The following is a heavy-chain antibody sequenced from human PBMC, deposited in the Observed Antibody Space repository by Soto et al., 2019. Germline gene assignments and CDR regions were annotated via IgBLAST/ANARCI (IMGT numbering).Heavy chain of an antibody. CDR2: TYYRSKWYS. V-gene: IGHV6-1*01. Sequence: PSQTLSLTCDISGDSVSSHSAAWNWIRQTPSRGLEWLGRTYYRSKWYSNYAISVKSRVTVNPDTFKNQFSLQLNSVTPEDTAVYYCARGSWDDVSGHYYMDVWGKGTTVTVSS. J-gene: IGHJ6*03. CDR1: GDSVSSHSAA. CDR3: ARGSWDDVSGHYYMDV. D-gene: IGHD1-1*01.